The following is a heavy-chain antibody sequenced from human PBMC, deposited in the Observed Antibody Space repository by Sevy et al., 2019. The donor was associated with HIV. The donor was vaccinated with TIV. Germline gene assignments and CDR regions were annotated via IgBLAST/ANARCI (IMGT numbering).Heavy chain of an antibody. CDR1: GFIFSRYG. D-gene: IGHD2-21*02. CDR2: IFNDGKTK. Sequence: GGSLRLSCKASGFIFSRYGVHWVRQAPGKGLEWVASIFNDGKTKYYGDPVKGRFTISRDDSKNTLYLQMDSLRAEDTALYYCARESGSDWYLDYWGQGTLVTVSS. CDR3: ARESGSDWYLDY. J-gene: IGHJ4*02. V-gene: IGHV3-33*01.